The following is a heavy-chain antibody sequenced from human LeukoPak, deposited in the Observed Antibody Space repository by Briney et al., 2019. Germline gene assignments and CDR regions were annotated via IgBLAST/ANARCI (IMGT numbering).Heavy chain of an antibody. D-gene: IGHD1-26*01. V-gene: IGHV4-59*01. CDR3: AGDSGGTYLSLDY. Sequence: SETLSLTCSVSSDSISSYYWFWIRQPPGKGLEWIGYIYYSGSTNYNPSLKSRVTISVDTSKNQFSLKLSSVTAADTAVYYCAGDSGGTYLSLDYWGQGTLVTVSS. CDR2: IYYSGST. J-gene: IGHJ4*02. CDR1: SDSISSYY.